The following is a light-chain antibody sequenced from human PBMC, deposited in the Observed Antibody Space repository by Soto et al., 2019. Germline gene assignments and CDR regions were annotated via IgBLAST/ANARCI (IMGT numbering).Light chain of an antibody. CDR1: QGIVRW. CDR3: QHYYGFSRT. Sequence: DIQMTQSPPTLSASVGDRVTITCRASQGIVRWLAWYQQKPGKAPKLLIYDASSLESGVPSRFSGSGAGTEFTLTISSLQPDDFATYYCQHYYGFSRTCGHATKVDI. CDR2: DAS. V-gene: IGKV1-5*01. J-gene: IGKJ1*01.